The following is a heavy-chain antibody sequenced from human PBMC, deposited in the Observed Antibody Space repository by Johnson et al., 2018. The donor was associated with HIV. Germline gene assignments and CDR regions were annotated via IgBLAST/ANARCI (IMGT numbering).Heavy chain of an antibody. D-gene: IGHD2-21*01. Sequence: QVQLVESGGGFVKPGGSLRLSCAASGFTFSDYYMSWIRQAPGKGLEWVAVISYDGSNKYYADSVKGRFTISRDNSKNTLYLQMNSLRAEDTAVYYCARYSGAFDIWGQGTMVTVSS. CDR2: ISYDGSNK. CDR3: ARYSGAFDI. J-gene: IGHJ3*02. V-gene: IGHV3-30-3*01. CDR1: GFTFSDYY.